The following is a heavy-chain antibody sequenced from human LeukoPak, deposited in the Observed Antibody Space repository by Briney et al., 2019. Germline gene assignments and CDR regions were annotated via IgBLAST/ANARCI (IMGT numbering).Heavy chain of an antibody. CDR1: GGSISSYY. Sequence: ETLSLTCTVSGGSISSYYWSWIRQPPGKGLEWIGYIYYSGSTNYNPSLYSRVTISVDTSKKQFSLKLSSVTAADTAVYYCARHLARSSWFDPWGQGTLVTVSS. V-gene: IGHV4-59*01. CDR2: IYYSGST. J-gene: IGHJ5*02. CDR3: ARHLARSSWFDP.